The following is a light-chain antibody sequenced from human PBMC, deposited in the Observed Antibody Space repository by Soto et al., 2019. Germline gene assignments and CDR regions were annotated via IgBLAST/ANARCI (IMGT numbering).Light chain of an antibody. V-gene: IGKV3-15*01. J-gene: IGKJ5*01. CDR3: QQYNNLLIT. Sequence: EIVMPQSPATLSVSPGERSTLSCRASQIILTNLAWYQQKPGQAPRLLIYGASTRATGIPARFSGSGSGTEFTLTISSLQSEDFEIYYCQQYNNLLITFGQGARLEVK. CDR2: GAS. CDR1: QIILTN.